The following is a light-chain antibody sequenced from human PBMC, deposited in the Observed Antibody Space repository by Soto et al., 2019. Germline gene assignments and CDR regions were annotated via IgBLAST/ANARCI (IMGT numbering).Light chain of an antibody. CDR3: QQYNSYWRT. J-gene: IGKJ1*01. CDR2: DAS. CDR1: QSISSW. V-gene: IGKV1-5*01. Sequence: DIQMTQSPSILSASVGDRVTITCRASQSISSWLAWYQQKPGKAPKLLIYDASSLESGVPSRFSGSGSGTEFTLTISSLQPDDFATYYCQQYNSYWRTFGQGTKVEIK.